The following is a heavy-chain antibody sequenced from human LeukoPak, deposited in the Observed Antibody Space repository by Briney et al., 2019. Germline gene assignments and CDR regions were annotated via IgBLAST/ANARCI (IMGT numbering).Heavy chain of an antibody. CDR1: GYTFTSYA. V-gene: IGHV1-3*01. Sequence: PSASVKVSCKASGYTFTSYAMHWVRQAPGQRPEWMGWLNAGNGNTKYSQKFQGRVTITRDTSASTAYMGLSSLRPEDTAVYYCARVQSAYCSSCSCYGGYFDYWGQGTLVTVSS. CDR3: ARVQSAYCSSCSCYGGYFDY. CDR2: LNAGNGNT. J-gene: IGHJ4*02. D-gene: IGHD2-15*01.